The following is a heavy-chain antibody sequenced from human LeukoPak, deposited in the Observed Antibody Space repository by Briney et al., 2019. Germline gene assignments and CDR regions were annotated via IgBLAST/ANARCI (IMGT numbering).Heavy chain of an antibody. CDR1: GFTFSSYS. J-gene: IGHJ6*03. CDR3: ARSFSDFWNGYHYYYYYHMDV. V-gene: IGHV3-48*01. CDR2: IISSSSSTI. Sequence: GGSLRLSCAASGFTFSSYSMNWVRQAPGKVLEWVSYIISSSSSTIYDAESVKGRLTIYRQNDKNSLYLQMNSLRAEDTAVYYCARSFSDFWNGYHYYYYYHMDVWGKGPTVSVPS. D-gene: IGHD3-3*01.